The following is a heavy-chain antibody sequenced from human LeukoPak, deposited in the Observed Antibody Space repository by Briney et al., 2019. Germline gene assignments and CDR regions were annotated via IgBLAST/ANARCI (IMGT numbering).Heavy chain of an antibody. V-gene: IGHV1-18*04. Sequence: ASVKVSCKASRYTLTSYVISWVRQAPGQGLEWMGWICAYNGNTNYVQKLQGRVTMTTDTSTSTAYMELGSLRSDDTAVNCCARDTYYYGSGSYYSNFDYWGQGTLVAVSS. D-gene: IGHD3-10*01. J-gene: IGHJ4*02. CDR2: ICAYNGNT. CDR1: RYTLTSYV. CDR3: ARDTYYYGSGSYYSNFDY.